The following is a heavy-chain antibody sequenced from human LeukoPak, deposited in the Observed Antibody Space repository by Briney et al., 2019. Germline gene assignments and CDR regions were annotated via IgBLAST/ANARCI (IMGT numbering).Heavy chain of an antibody. CDR2: ISGGGGST. CDR1: GFSFSNHA. CDR3: ARGRGSGSPRYGMDV. V-gene: IGHV3-11*01. D-gene: IGHD3-10*01. Sequence: GGSLRLSCAASGFSFSNHAMSWVRQAPGKGLEWVSSISGGGGSTYYADSVKGRFTISRDNAKNSLYLQMNSLGAEDTAVYHCARGRGSGSPRYGMDVWGQGTTVTVSS. J-gene: IGHJ6*01.